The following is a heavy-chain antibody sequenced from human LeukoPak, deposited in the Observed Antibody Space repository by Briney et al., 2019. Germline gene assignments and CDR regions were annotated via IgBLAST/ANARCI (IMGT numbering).Heavy chain of an antibody. CDR3: ARGEWRTGYFQH. Sequence: SETLSLTCTVSGGSISSYYWSWIRQPPGKGLEWIGYIYYSGSTNYNPSLKSRVTISVDTSKNQFSLKLSSVTAADTAVYYCARGEWRTGYFQHWGQGTLVTVSS. J-gene: IGHJ1*01. V-gene: IGHV4-59*12. D-gene: IGHD2-8*01. CDR1: GGSISSYY. CDR2: IYYSGST.